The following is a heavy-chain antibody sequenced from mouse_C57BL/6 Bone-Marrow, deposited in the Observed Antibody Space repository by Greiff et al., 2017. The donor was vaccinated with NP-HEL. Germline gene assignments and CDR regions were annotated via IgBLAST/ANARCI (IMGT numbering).Heavy chain of an antibody. V-gene: IGHV14-4*01. J-gene: IGHJ4*01. CDR3: TTPDYDVDYAMDY. Sequence: VQLVESGAELVRPGASVKLSCTASGFNIKDDYMHWVKQRPEQGLEWIGWIDPENGDTEYASKFQGKATITADTSSNTAYLQLSSLTSEDTAVYYCTTPDYDVDYAMDYWGQGTSVTVSS. CDR2: IDPENGDT. CDR1: GFNIKDDY. D-gene: IGHD2-4*01.